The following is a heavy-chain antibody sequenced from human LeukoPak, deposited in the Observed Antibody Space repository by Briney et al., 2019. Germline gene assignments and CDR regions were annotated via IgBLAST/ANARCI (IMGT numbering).Heavy chain of an antibody. J-gene: IGHJ4*02. Sequence: GGSLRLSCAASGFTFSSYGMHWVRQAPGKGLEWVAFIRYDGSNKYYADSVKGRFTISRDNSKNTLYLQVNSLRAEDTAVYYCAKDLAYCSSTSCGYYFDYWGQGTLVTVSS. D-gene: IGHD2-2*01. CDR2: IRYDGSNK. CDR1: GFTFSSYG. CDR3: AKDLAYCSSTSCGYYFDY. V-gene: IGHV3-30*02.